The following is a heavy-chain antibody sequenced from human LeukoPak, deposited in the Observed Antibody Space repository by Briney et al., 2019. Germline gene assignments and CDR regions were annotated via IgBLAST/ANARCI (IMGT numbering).Heavy chain of an antibody. CDR2: ISSSINYI. D-gene: IGHD1-14*01. Sequence: GGSLRLSCAASGFTFSSYTMSWVREAPGKGLEWVSSISSSINYIYHADSVKGRFTISRADAQNSVYLQMNSLKDEDTAVYYCARSRTSSPYDKNLNFWGQGTLVIVSS. J-gene: IGHJ4*02. CDR1: GFTFSSYT. CDR3: ARSRTSSPYDKNLNF. V-gene: IGHV3-21*01.